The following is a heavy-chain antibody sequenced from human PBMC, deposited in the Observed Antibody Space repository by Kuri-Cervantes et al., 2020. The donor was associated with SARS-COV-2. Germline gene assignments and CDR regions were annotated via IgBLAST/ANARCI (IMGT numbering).Heavy chain of an antibody. V-gene: IGHV4-61*01. CDR3: AGARLSNYYYYYGMDV. J-gene: IGHJ6*02. CDR1: GGSVSSGSYY. Sequence: SETLSLTCTVSGGSVSSGSYYWSWIRQPPGKGLEWIGCIYYGGSTNYNPSLKSRVTISVDTSKNQFSLKLSSVTAADTAVYYCAGARLSNYYYYYGMDVWGQGTTVTVSS. CDR2: IYYGGST.